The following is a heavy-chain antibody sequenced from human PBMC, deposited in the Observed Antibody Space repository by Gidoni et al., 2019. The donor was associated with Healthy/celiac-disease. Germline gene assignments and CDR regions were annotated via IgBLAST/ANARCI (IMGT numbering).Heavy chain of an antibody. CDR3: ARGLRFLEAAEPS. CDR2: ISSSSSYI. Sequence: EVQLVESGGGLVKPGGSLRFSCADSGFTFSSISMNWVRQAPGKGLEWVSSISSSSSYIYYADSVKGRFTISRDNAKNSLYLQMNSLRAEDTAVYYCARGLRFLEAAEPSWGQGTMVTVSS. V-gene: IGHV3-21*01. CDR1: GFTFSSIS. J-gene: IGHJ3*01. D-gene: IGHD3-3*01.